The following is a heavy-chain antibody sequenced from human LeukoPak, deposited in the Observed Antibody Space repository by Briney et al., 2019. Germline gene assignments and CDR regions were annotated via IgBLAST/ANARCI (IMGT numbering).Heavy chain of an antibody. Sequence: GASLRLSCAASGFTFSSYAMSWVRQAPGKGLEWVSAISGSGGSTYYADSVKGRFTISRDNSKNTLYLQMNSLRAEDTAVYYCAKDWAYCGGDCYSNYYYGMDVWGQGTTVTASS. D-gene: IGHD2-21*02. J-gene: IGHJ6*02. CDR1: GFTFSSYA. V-gene: IGHV3-23*01. CDR3: AKDWAYCGGDCYSNYYYGMDV. CDR2: ISGSGGST.